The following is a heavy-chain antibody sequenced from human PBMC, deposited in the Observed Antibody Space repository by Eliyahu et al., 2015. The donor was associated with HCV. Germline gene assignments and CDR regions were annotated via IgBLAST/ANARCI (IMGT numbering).Heavy chain of an antibody. V-gene: IGHV3-33*01. CDR1: GFSFSNYG. CDR2: IWNDGSKK. CDR3: ARDLGGPRSY. J-gene: IGHJ4*02. Sequence: QVQLVESGGGEVQPGRSLTLSCAASGFSFSNYGMHXVRQAPGKGPEWVAVIWNDGSKKYHADSVEGRFIISRDNSKNMLYLQMNNLRAEDTAVYYCARDLGGPRSYWGQGTLVTVSS. D-gene: IGHD3-16*01.